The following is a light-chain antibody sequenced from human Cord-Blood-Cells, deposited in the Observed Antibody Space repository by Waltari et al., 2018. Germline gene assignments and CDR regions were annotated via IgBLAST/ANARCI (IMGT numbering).Light chain of an antibody. J-gene: IGLJ2*01. CDR1: SGSIASNY. V-gene: IGLV6-57*01. CDR2: EDN. Sequence: NFMLTQPHSVSESPGKTVTISCTRSSGSIASNYVKWYQQRPGSSPTTVMYEDNQSPSGVPDRFSGSIDSSSNSASLTISGLKTEDEADYYCQSYDSSNHVVFGGGIKLTVL. CDR3: QSYDSSNHVV.